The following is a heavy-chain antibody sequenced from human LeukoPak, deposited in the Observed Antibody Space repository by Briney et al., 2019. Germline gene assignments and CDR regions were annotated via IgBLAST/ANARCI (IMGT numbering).Heavy chain of an antibody. V-gene: IGHV3-30*02. D-gene: IGHD2-21*02. CDR3: ANPAGVDRVVVTAKGPDSYYFDY. J-gene: IGHJ4*02. Sequence: GGSLRLSCAASGFTFSSYGMHGVRQAPGKGLEWVALIRYDGSNKYYADSVKGRFTTSRDNSKNTLYLQMNSLRAEDTAVYYCANPAGVDRVVVTAKGPDSYYFDYWGQGTLVTVSS. CDR1: GFTFSSYG. CDR2: IRYDGSNK.